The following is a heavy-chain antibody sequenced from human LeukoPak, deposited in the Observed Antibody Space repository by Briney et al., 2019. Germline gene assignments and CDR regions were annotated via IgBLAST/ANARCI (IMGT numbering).Heavy chain of an antibody. CDR1: GFTFNTYS. V-gene: IGHV3-48*04. CDR3: ARGRDLFDS. J-gene: IGHJ4*02. Sequence: GGSLRLSCVASGFTFNTYSMNWFRQAPGKGLEWISYISSSSGTIYYADSVKGRFTISRDNAKNSLYLQMSSLRVEDTAVYYCARGRDLFDSWGQGTLVIVSS. CDR2: ISSSSGTI.